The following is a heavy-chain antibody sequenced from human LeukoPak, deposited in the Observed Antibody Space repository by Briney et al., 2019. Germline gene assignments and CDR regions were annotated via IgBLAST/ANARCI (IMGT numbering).Heavy chain of an antibody. CDR2: IHHRRRT. CDR3: ARVRGYDYVWGSYRSNWFDP. Sequence: VYSFGLVRQNPGRGLNSICEIHHRRRTNYNPSLKSRVTIAVDTSTNRFSLKLSSLTAADTAVYYCARVRGYDYVWGSYRSNWFDPWGKGTLVTESS. V-gene: IGHV4-34*01. CDR1: VYS. J-gene: IGHJ5*02. D-gene: IGHD3-16*02.